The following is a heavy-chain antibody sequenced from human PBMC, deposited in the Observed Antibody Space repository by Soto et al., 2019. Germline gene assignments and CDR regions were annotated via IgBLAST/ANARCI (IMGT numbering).Heavy chain of an antibody. Sequence: SETLSLTCTVSGDSISSYFWSWIRQPPGKGLEWIGVIYYSGSTNYNPSLMSRVTISLDTSKNQFSLKLSSVTAADTAVYYCARLVNYYGSANWFDPWGQGTLVTVSS. CDR1: GDSISSYF. J-gene: IGHJ5*02. V-gene: IGHV4-59*08. D-gene: IGHD3-10*01. CDR3: ARLVNYYGSANWFDP. CDR2: IYYSGST.